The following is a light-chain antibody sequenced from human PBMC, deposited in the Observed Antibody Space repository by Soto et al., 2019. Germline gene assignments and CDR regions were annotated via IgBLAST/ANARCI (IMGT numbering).Light chain of an antibody. V-gene: IGKV3-20*01. J-gene: IGKJ4*01. CDR2: GAS. CDR1: QSVSSSY. Sequence: EIVLTQSPGTLSLSPGERATLSCRASQSVSSSYLAWYQQKPGQAPRLLLHGASSRATGIPDRFSGSGSGTDFTLTISRLEPEDFAVYYCQQYGSTPLTFGGGTEVEIK. CDR3: QQYGSTPLT.